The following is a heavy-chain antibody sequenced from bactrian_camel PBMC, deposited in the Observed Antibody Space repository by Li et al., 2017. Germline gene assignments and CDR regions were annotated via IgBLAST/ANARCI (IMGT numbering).Heavy chain of an antibody. D-gene: IGHD6*01. J-gene: IGHJ4*01. Sequence: QVQLVESGGGLVQPGGSLRLSCAGSGFTLSTYFMSWVRQAPGKGLEWVSDIYSDGANTYYADSVKGRFTISRDNAKDTVYLQMNSLKSEDTALYYCATLLGWYVAFDIWGQGTQVTVS. V-gene: IGHV3-2*01. CDR1: GFTLSTYF. CDR2: IYSDGANT. CDR3: ATLLGWYVAFDI.